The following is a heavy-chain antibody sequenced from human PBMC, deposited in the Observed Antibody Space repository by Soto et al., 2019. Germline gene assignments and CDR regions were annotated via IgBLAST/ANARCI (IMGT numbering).Heavy chain of an antibody. V-gene: IGHV6-1*01. CDR2: TYYRSKWYN. J-gene: IGHJ5*02. Sequence: SQTLSLTCAISGDSVSSNSAAWNWIRQSPSRGLEWLGRTYYRSKWYNDYAVSVKSRITINPDTSKNQFSLQLNSVTPEDTAVYYCARGGSSGWFGAGTTPYNRFDPWGQGTLVTVSS. D-gene: IGHD6-19*01. CDR1: GDSVSSNSAA. CDR3: ARGGSSGWFGAGTTPYNRFDP.